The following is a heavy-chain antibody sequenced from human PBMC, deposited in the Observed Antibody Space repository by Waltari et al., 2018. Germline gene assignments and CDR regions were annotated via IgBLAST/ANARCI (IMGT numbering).Heavy chain of an antibody. Sequence: EAQQVESGGYLVQPGGSLRLSCVVSGFTLSNYWMSWVRQAPGKGLEWVANINKDGTETYYVDSVRGRFTISKDDAKNSVYLQMNSLKVEDTAVYYCIRDYGSPYWGQGTLVTVSS. D-gene: IGHD6-19*01. CDR1: GFTLSNYW. CDR2: INKDGTET. V-gene: IGHV3-7*03. CDR3: IRDYGSPY. J-gene: IGHJ4*02.